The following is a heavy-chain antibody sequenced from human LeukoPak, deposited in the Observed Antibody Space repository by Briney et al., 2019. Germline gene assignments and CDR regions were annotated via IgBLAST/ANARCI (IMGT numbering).Heavy chain of an antibody. V-gene: IGHV5-51*01. CDR3: ARRDILTGSFDY. CDR2: IYPGDSDT. Sequence: KVGESLKISCKGSGYGFTSYWIGWVRQMPGKGLEWMGNIYPGDSDTTYSPSFQGQVTISADKSISTAYLQWSSLKASDTAMYYCARRDILTGSFDYWGQGTLVTVSS. J-gene: IGHJ4*02. D-gene: IGHD3-9*01. CDR1: GYGFTSYW.